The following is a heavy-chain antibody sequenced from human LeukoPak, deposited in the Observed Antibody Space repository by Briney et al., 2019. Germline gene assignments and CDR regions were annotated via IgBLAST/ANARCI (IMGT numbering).Heavy chain of an antibody. D-gene: IGHD3-22*01. CDR2: MNPNSGNT. CDR1: GYTFTSYD. Sequence: ASVKVSCKASGYTFTSYDINWVRQATGQGLEWMGWMNPNSGNTGYAQKLQGRVTMTTDTSTSTAYMELRSLRSDDTAVYYCARERYYDSSGVWYFDLWGRGTLVTVSS. CDR3: ARERYYDSSGVWYFDL. V-gene: IGHV1-8*01. J-gene: IGHJ2*01.